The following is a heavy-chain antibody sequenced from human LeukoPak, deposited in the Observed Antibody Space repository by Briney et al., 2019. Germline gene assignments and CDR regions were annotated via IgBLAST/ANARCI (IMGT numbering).Heavy chain of an antibody. V-gene: IGHV1-8*01. CDR2: MNPNSGNT. Sequence: ASVKVSCKASGYTFTSYDINWVRQATGQGLEWMGWMNPNSGNTGYAQKFPGRVTMTRNTSISTAYMELSSLRSEDTAVYYCARASRLVVPAARARYYFDYWGQGTLVTVSS. CDR1: GYTFTSYD. CDR3: ARASRLVVPAARARYYFDY. J-gene: IGHJ4*02. D-gene: IGHD2-2*01.